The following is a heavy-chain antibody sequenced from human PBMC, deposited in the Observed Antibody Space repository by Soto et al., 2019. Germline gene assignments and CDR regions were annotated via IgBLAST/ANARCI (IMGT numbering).Heavy chain of an antibody. J-gene: IGHJ4*02. D-gene: IGHD2-15*01. CDR3: ATSHYSGGAFDY. Sequence: PGGCLRLSCAASGFTFSSYGMHWVRQAPGKGLEWVAVISYDGSNKYYADSVKGRFTISRDNSKNTLFLQMNSLRAEDTAVYYCATSHYSGGAFDYWGQGTLVTVSS. CDR2: ISYDGSNK. V-gene: IGHV3-30*03. CDR1: GFTFSSYG.